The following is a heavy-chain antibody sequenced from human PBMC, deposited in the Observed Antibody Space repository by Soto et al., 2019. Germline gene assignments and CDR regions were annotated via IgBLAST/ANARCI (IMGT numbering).Heavy chain of an antibody. CDR2: ISYDGSNK. V-gene: IGHV3-30*18. D-gene: IGHD1-26*01. CDR3: AKDLFSGGSYPNWFDP. Sequence: QVQLVESGGGVVQPGRSLRLSCAASGFSFSSYGMHWVRQAPGKGLEWVALISYDGSNKFYADSAKGRFTISRDNSKNTLYLQVISLRAEDTAVYYCAKDLFSGGSYPNWFDPWGQGTLVTVSS. J-gene: IGHJ5*02. CDR1: GFSFSSYG.